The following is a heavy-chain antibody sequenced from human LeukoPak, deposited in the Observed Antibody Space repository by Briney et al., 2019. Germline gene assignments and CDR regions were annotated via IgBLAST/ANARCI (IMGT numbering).Heavy chain of an antibody. Sequence: PSETLSLTCAVYGGSFSGYYWSWIRQPPGKGLEWIGEINHSGSTNYNPSLKSRVTVSVDTSKNQFSLKLSSVTAADTAVYYCARDPQSAAPFDYWGQGTLVTVSS. CDR3: ARDPQSAAPFDY. V-gene: IGHV4-34*01. J-gene: IGHJ4*02. CDR2: INHSGST. CDR1: GGSFSGYY. D-gene: IGHD6-13*01.